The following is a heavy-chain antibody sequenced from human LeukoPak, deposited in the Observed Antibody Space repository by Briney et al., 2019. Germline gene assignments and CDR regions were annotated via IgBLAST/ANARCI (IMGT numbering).Heavy chain of an antibody. CDR2: IYYSGST. Sequence: SETLSLTRTVSGDSISSYYWSWIRQPPGKGLEWIGYIYYSGSTNYNPSLKSRVTISVDTSKNQFSLMLSSVTAADTAVYYCARLRDLYSFFDYWGQGTLVTVSS. CDR1: GDSISSYY. V-gene: IGHV4-59*08. J-gene: IGHJ4*02. CDR3: ARLRDLYSFFDY. D-gene: IGHD5-18*01.